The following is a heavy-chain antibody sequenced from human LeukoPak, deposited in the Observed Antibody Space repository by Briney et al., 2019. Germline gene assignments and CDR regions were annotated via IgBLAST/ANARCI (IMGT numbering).Heavy chain of an antibody. CDR2: IYYSGST. CDR1: GGSISSYY. CDR3: ARRAGSSWQDPYYFDY. D-gene: IGHD6-13*01. V-gene: IGHV4-59*01. Sequence: SETLSLTCTVSGGSISSYYWSWIRQPPGKGLEWIGYIYYSGSTNYNPSLKSRVTISVDTSKNQFSLKLSSVTAADTAVYYCARRAGSSWQDPYYFDYWGQGTLVTVSS. J-gene: IGHJ4*02.